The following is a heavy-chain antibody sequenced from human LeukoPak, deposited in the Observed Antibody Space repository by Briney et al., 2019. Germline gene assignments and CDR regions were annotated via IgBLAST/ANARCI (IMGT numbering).Heavy chain of an antibody. V-gene: IGHV4-59*01. CDR2: IYYSGST. Sequence: PSETLSLTCTVSGGSISSYYWSWIRQPPGKGLERIGYIYYSGSTNYNPSLKSRVTISVDTSKNQFSLKLSSVTAADTAVYYCARGPHIVVVPAAAFDPWGQGTLATVSS. CDR3: ARGPHIVVVPAAAFDP. J-gene: IGHJ5*02. CDR1: GGSISSYY. D-gene: IGHD2-2*01.